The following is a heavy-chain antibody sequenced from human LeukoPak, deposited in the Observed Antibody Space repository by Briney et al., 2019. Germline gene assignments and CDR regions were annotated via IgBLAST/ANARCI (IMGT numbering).Heavy chain of an antibody. V-gene: IGHV4-30-2*01. CDR1: GGSISSGGYS. J-gene: IGHJ6*02. CDR3: AGGYCGGGSCGMDV. CDR2: IYHSGST. Sequence: SETLSLTCAVSGGSISSGGYSWSWIRQPPGKGQEWIGYIYHSGSTYYNPSLKSRVTISVDRSKNQFSLKLSSVTAADTAVYYCAGGYCGGGSCGMDVWGQGTTVTVSS. D-gene: IGHD2-15*01.